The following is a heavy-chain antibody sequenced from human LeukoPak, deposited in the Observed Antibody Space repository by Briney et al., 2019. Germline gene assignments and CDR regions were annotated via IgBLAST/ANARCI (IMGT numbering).Heavy chain of an antibody. CDR3: ERDGRFLEWLLWDDAFDI. V-gene: IGHV1-18*01. D-gene: IGHD3-3*01. J-gene: IGHJ3*02. Sequence: ASVKDSCKASGYTFTNFGISWLRQAPGQGLDGMGWISAYKDNTNLAQKFQGRVTMTTDTSTSTAYMEVRSLRSDDTAVYYCERDGRFLEWLLWDDAFDIWGQGTMVTVSS. CDR1: GYTFTNFG. CDR2: ISAYKDNT.